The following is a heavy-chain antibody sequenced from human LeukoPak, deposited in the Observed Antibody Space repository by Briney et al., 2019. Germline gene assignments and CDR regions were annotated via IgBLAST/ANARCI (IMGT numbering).Heavy chain of an antibody. CDR2: ISDSGST. Sequence: PSETLSLTCTVSGGSITGYYWTWIRQPPGKGLEWIGYISDSGSTNYNPSLKSRVTMSVDSSNTEFSLRLNSVTAADTAVYYCARVFRGAVTYNWLDPWGQGTLVTVSS. V-gene: IGHV4-59*01. J-gene: IGHJ5*02. D-gene: IGHD4-17*01. CDR1: GGSITGYY. CDR3: ARVFRGAVTYNWLDP.